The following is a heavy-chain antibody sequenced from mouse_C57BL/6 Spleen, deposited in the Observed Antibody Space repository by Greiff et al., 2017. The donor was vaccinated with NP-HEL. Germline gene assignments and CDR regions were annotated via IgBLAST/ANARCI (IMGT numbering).Heavy chain of an antibody. CDR3: ARGYYE. Sequence: EVQLQQSGPELVKPGASVKISCKASGYTFTDYYMNWVKQSHGKSLEWIGDINPNNGGTSYNQKFKGKATLTVDKSSSTAYMELRSLTSEDSAVYYCARGYYEWGQGTTLTVSS. CDR2: INPNNGGT. V-gene: IGHV1-26*01. CDR1: GYTFTDYY. D-gene: IGHD1-1*01. J-gene: IGHJ2*01.